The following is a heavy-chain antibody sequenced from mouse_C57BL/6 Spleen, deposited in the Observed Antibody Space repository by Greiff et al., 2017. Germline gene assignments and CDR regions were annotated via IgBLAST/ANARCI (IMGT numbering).Heavy chain of an antibody. J-gene: IGHJ4*01. CDR1: GYTFTSYW. Sequence: VQLQQPGTELVKPGASVKLSCKASGYTFTSYWMHWVKQRPGQGLEWIGNINPSNGGTNYNEKFKSKATLTVDKSSSTAYMQLSSLTSEDSAVYYCARWAVVAPHAMDYWGQGTSVTVSS. V-gene: IGHV1-53*01. D-gene: IGHD1-1*01. CDR3: ARWAVVAPHAMDY. CDR2: INPSNGGT.